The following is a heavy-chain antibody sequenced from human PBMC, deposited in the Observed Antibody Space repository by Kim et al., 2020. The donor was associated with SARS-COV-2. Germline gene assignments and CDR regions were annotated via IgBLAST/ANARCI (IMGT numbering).Heavy chain of an antibody. Sequence: ASVKVSCKASGYTFTGYYMHWVRQAPGQGLEWMGWINPNSGGTNYAQKFQGRVTMTRDTSISTAYMELSRLRSDDTAVYYCARCYGPGDAFDIWGQGTMVTVSS. CDR2: INPNSGGT. J-gene: IGHJ3*02. D-gene: IGHD3-16*01. CDR3: ARCYGPGDAFDI. V-gene: IGHV1-2*02. CDR1: GYTFTGYY.